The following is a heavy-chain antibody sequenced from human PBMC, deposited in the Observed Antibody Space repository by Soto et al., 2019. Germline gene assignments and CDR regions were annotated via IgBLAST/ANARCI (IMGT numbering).Heavy chain of an antibody. J-gene: IGHJ6*02. CDR1: GFTFTSSA. CDR2: IVVGSGNT. V-gene: IGHV1-58*01. Sequence: QMQLVQSGPEVKKPGTSVKVSCKASGFTFTSSAVQWVRQARGQRLEWIGWIVVGSGNTNYAQKFQERVTITRDMSTSTAYMELSSLRSEDTAVYYCAADGGGNYYYCGMDVWGQGTTVTVSS. CDR3: AADGGGNYYYCGMDV. D-gene: IGHD1-26*01.